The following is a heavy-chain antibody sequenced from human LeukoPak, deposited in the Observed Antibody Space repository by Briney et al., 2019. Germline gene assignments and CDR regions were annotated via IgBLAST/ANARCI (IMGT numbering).Heavy chain of an antibody. CDR1: GGSISSGSYY. Sequence: SETLSLTCTVSGGSISSGSYYWSWIRQPAGKGLEWIGRIYSSGSTNYNPSLKSRVTMSVDTSKNQFSLKLSSVTAADTAVYYCARADSSSWPDAFDIWGQGTMVTVSS. CDR2: IYSSGST. D-gene: IGHD6-13*01. CDR3: ARADSSSWPDAFDI. V-gene: IGHV4-61*10. J-gene: IGHJ3*02.